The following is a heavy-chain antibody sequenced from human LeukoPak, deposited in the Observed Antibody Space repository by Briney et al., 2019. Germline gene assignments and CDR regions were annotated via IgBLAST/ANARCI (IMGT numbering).Heavy chain of an antibody. CDR2: INHSGST. D-gene: IGHD5-18*01. CDR1: GGSFSGYY. Sequence: SETLSLTCAVYGGSFSGYYWSWIRQPPGKGLEWIGEINHSGSTNYNPSLKSRVTISVDTSKNQFSLKLSSVTAADTAVYYCARDQPQGTSYGYLFYYYGMDVWGQGTTVTVSS. V-gene: IGHV4-34*01. CDR3: ARDQPQGTSYGYLFYYYGMDV. J-gene: IGHJ6*02.